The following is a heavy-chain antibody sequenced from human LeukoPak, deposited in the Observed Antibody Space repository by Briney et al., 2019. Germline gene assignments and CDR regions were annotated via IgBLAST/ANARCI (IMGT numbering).Heavy chain of an antibody. CDR2: INHSGST. CDR1: GGSFSGYS. CDR3: ARGGCSSTSCYVAGYDY. D-gene: IGHD2-2*01. V-gene: IGHV4-34*01. Sequence: SESLSLTCAVYGGSFSGYSWSWIRQPPGKGLEWIGEINHSGSTNYHPSLKSRVTISVDTSKHQFSLKLSSVTAADTAVYYCARGGCSSTSCYVAGYDYWGQGTLVTVSS. J-gene: IGHJ4*02.